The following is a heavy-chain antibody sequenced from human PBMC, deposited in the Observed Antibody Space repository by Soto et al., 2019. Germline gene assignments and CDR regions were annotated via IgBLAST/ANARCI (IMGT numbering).Heavy chain of an antibody. V-gene: IGHV4-39*01. CDR1: GGSVSSSSYY. CDR2: VYYSGST. Sequence: SETLSLTCTVSGGSVSSSSYYWGWVRQPPGKGLEWIGSVYYSGSTYYNPSLESRVTISVDKSKNQFSLKLMSLSAADTAVYYCARLEGLATISYYFDFWGPGALVTVSS. J-gene: IGHJ4*02. CDR3: ARLEGLATISYYFDF. D-gene: IGHD3-9*01.